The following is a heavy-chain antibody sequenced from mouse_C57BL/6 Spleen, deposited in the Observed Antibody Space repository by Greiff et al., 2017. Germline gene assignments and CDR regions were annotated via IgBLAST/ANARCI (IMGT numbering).Heavy chain of an antibody. V-gene: IGHV5-17*01. Sequence: EVQLVESGGGLVKPGGSLKLSCAASGFTFSDYGMNWVRQAPEKGLEWVAYISSGSSNIYYADTVKGRFTISRDNAKNTLFLQMTSLRSEDTAMYYCARKWCQAYWGQGTLVTVSA. CDR2: ISSGSSNI. J-gene: IGHJ3*01. CDR3: ARKWCQAY. CDR1: GFTFSDYG. D-gene: IGHD1-1*02.